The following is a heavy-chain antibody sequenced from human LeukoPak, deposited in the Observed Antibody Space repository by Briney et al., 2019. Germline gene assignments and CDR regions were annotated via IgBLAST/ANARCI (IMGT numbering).Heavy chain of an antibody. CDR2: IYPGDSDT. D-gene: IGHD1-14*01. CDR3: ARSPDHKRAPDAFDI. CDR1: GYSFTSYW. V-gene: IGHV5-51*01. J-gene: IGHJ3*02. Sequence: GESLKISCKGSGYSFTSYWIGWVRQMPGKGLEWMGIIYPGDSDTRYSPSFQGQVTISADKSISTAYLQWSSLKASDTAMYYCARSPDHKRAPDAFDIWGQGTMVTVSS.